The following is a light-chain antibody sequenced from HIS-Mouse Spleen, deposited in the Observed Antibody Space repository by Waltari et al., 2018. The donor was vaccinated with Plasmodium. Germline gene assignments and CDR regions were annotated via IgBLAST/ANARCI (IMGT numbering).Light chain of an antibody. V-gene: IGLV2-23*03. CDR2: EGS. Sequence: QSALTQPASVSGSPGQSITIPCTGTSSAVGSSNLVPWYQQHPGKAPKLMIYEGSKRPSGVSNRFSGSKSGNTASLTISGLQAEDEADYYCCSYAGSSTFVFGGGTKLTVL. CDR1: SSAVGSSNL. CDR3: CSYAGSSTFV. J-gene: IGLJ3*02.